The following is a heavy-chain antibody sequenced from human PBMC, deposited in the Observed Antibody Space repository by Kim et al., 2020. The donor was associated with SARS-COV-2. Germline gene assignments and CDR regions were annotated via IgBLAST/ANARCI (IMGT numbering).Heavy chain of an antibody. V-gene: IGHV4-34*01. Sequence: SETLSLTCAVYGGSFSGYYWSWIRQPPGKGLEWIGEINHSGSTNYNPSLKSRFTISVDTSKNQFSLKLSSVTAADTAVDYCARDRKNYYYYYGMDVWGQG. J-gene: IGHJ6*02. CDR2: INHSGST. CDR1: GGSFSGYY. CDR3: ARDRKNYYYYYGMDV.